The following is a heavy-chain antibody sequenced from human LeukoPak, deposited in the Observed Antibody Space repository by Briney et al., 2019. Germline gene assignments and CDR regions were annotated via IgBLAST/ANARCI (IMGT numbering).Heavy chain of an antibody. CDR2: ISAYNGNT. J-gene: IGHJ4*02. Sequence: ASVNVSCKASGYTFTSYGISWVRQAPGQGLEWMGWISAYNGNTNYAQKLQGRVTMTTDTSTSTAYMELRSLRSDDTAVYYCARVGAGYDILTGYYRGDDYWGQGTLATVSS. D-gene: IGHD3-9*01. CDR1: GYTFTSYG. CDR3: ARVGAGYDILTGYYRGDDY. V-gene: IGHV1-18*01.